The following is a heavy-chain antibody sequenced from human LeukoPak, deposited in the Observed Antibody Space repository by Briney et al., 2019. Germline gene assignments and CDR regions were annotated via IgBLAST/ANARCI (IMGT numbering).Heavy chain of an antibody. Sequence: SQTLSLTCSVSGDSISSGDYYWSWVRQPPGKTLECIGYIYYSGSTYSNPSLRSRVTISVDTPNKQFSLKLSSVTAADTAVYYCARVGDFWSGYSFDYWGQGTLVTVSS. V-gene: IGHV4-30-4*01. CDR2: IYYSGST. J-gene: IGHJ4*02. CDR1: GDSISSGDYY. CDR3: ARVGDFWSGYSFDY. D-gene: IGHD3-3*01.